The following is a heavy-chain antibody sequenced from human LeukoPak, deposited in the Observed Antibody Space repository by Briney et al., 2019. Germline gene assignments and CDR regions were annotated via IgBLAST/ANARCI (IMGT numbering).Heavy chain of an antibody. V-gene: IGHV4-39*07. CDR1: GGSISSSSYY. Sequence: PSETLSLTCTVSGGSISSSSYYWGWIRQPPGKGLEWIGSIYYSGSTYYNPSLKSRVTISVDTSKNQFSLKLSSVTAADTAVYYCARVRRYYDSSGLFDYWGQGTLVTVSS. D-gene: IGHD3-22*01. CDR3: ARVRRYYDSSGLFDY. CDR2: IYYSGST. J-gene: IGHJ4*02.